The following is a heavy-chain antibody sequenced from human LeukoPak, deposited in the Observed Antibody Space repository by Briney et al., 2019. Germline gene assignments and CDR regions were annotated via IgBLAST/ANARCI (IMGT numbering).Heavy chain of an antibody. D-gene: IGHD6-19*01. CDR1: GGSISSYY. J-gene: IGHJ4*02. Sequence: SGTLSLTCTVSGGSISSYYWSWIRQPAGKGLEWIGRIYTSGSTNYNPSLKSRVTVSVDTSKNQFSLKLSSVTAADTAVYYYAREGSGWYYFDYWGQGTQVTVSS. CDR3: AREGSGWYYFDY. V-gene: IGHV4-4*07. CDR2: IYTSGST.